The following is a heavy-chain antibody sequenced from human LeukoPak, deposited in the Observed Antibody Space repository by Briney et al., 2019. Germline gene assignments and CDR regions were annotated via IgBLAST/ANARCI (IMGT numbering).Heavy chain of an antibody. CDR3: ARKSVVPALYWFDP. J-gene: IGHJ5*02. V-gene: IGHV4-34*01. CDR1: GGSFSGYY. CDR2: INHSGST. D-gene: IGHD2-2*01. Sequence: SETLSLTCAVYGGSFSGYYWSWIRQPPGKGLEWIGEINHSGSTNYNPSLKSRVTISVDTSKNQFSLKLSSVTAADTAVYYCARKSVVPALYWFDPWGQGTLVTVSS.